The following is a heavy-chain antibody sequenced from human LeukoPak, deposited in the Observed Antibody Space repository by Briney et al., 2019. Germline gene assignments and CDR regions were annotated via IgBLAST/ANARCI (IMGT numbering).Heavy chain of an antibody. Sequence: GGSLRLSCAASGFTFRSYEMNWVRQAPGKGLEWVSYISSGGNAIYSADSVKGRLTISRDNAKNSLYLQMNSLRAEDTAVYYCARAHYYDSSGLDYWGQGTLVTVSS. V-gene: IGHV3-48*03. CDR2: ISSGGNAI. D-gene: IGHD3-22*01. CDR3: ARAHYYDSSGLDY. J-gene: IGHJ4*02. CDR1: GFTFRSYE.